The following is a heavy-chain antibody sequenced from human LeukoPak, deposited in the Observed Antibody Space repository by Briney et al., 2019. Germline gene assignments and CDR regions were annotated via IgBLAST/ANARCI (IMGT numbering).Heavy chain of an antibody. CDR3: ATSGEYYDSLTGYYKRGGVWY. J-gene: IGHJ4*02. CDR1: RGTFSSYA. Sequence: SVTVSCKASRGTFSSYAISGVRQAPGQGREWMGRIIPILGIANYAQKFQGRVTIAADKSTSTAYMALSSLRSEDTAVYYCATSGEYYDSLTGYYKRGGVWYWGQGTLVTVSS. D-gene: IGHD3-9*01. V-gene: IGHV1-69*04. CDR2: IIPILGIA.